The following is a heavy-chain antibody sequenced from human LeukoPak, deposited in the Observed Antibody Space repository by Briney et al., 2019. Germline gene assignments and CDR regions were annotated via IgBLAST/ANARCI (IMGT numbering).Heavy chain of an antibody. CDR1: GGSVSNGNYY. J-gene: IGHJ4*02. D-gene: IGHD3-10*01. CDR3: ARSQNYYGSGDY. V-gene: IGHV4-61*01. CDR2: IYYAGST. Sequence: SETLSLTCTVSGGSVSNGNYYWSWLRQPPGKALEWIGYIYYAGSTNYNPSLEGRVTISVDTSKNQFSVKLSSVTAADTAVYYCARSQNYYGSGDYWSQGTLVTVSS.